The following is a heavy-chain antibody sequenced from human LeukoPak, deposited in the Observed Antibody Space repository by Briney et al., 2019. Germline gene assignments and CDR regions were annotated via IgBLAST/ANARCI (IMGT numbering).Heavy chain of an antibody. Sequence: SETLSLTCAVYGGSFSGYYWSWIRQPPGKGLEWIGYIYYSGSTNYNPSLKSRVTISVDTSKNQFSLKLSSVTAADTAVYYCARGAVFGMATTHFDYWGQGTLVTVSS. J-gene: IGHJ4*02. CDR2: IYYSGST. V-gene: IGHV4-59*01. D-gene: IGHD5-24*01. CDR3: ARGAVFGMATTHFDY. CDR1: GGSFSGYY.